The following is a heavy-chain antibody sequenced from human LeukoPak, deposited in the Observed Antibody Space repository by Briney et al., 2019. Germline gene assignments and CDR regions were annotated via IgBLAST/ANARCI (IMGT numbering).Heavy chain of an antibody. CDR1: GFTFSSSW. J-gene: IGHJ4*02. CDR2: IKPDGSEK. CDR3: ARDRARLGY. V-gene: IGHV3-7*01. Sequence: GGSLRLSCAASGFTFSSSWMTWVRQAPGKGLEWVANIKPDGSEKYYVDSVKGRSTISRDNAKNSLHLHMNSLRAEDAAVYYCARDRARLGYWGQGTLVTVSS. D-gene: IGHD6-6*01.